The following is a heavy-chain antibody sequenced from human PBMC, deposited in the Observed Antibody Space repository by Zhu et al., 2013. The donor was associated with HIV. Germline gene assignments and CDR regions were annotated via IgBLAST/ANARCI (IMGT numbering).Heavy chain of an antibody. V-gene: IGHV1-2*02. CDR1: GYTFTGYY. CDR2: INPNSGGT. CDR3: VREEKDY. J-gene: IGHJ4*02. Sequence: QVQLVQSGAEMKKPGASVKVSCKASGYTFTGYYMHWVRQAPGQGLEWVGWINPNSGGTKYAQKFQGRVTMTRDTSISTAYMEMSSLKYDDTAVYYCVREEKDYWGQGTLVTVSP.